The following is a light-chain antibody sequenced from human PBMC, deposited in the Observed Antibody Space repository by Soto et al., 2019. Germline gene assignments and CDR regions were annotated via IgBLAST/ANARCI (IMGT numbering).Light chain of an antibody. Sequence: QLVLTQAPSASGSPGQSVTISCTGTSSDVGGYNYVSWYQQYPGKAPKLMIYEVSKRPSGVPDRFSGSKSGKTASLTVSGLQAEDEADYYCTSYAGSDIWVFGGGTKVTVL. J-gene: IGLJ3*02. CDR1: SSDVGGYNY. CDR3: TSYAGSDIWV. CDR2: EVS. V-gene: IGLV2-8*01.